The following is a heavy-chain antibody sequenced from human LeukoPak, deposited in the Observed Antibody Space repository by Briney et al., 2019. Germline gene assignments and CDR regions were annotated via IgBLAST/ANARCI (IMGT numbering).Heavy chain of an antibody. CDR1: GYTLTELS. D-gene: IGHD2-15*01. Sequence: ASVKVSCKVSGYTLTELSIHWVRQAPGKGLEWMGGFDPEDGETIYAQKFQGRVTMTEDTSTDTAYMELSSLRAEDTAVYYCAKDYCSGGSCYSEVWGQGTLVTVSS. J-gene: IGHJ4*02. CDR2: FDPEDGET. CDR3: AKDYCSGGSCYSEV. V-gene: IGHV1-24*01.